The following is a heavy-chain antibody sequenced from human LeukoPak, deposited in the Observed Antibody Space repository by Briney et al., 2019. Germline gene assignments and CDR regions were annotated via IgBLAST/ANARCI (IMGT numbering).Heavy chain of an antibody. CDR3: ARRSGSYYGPYYFDY. J-gene: IGHJ4*02. D-gene: IGHD1-26*01. V-gene: IGHV4-39*01. Sequence: SETLSLTCTVSGGSISSSSYYWGWIRQPPGKGLEWIGSIYYSGSTYYNPSLKSRVTISVDTSKNQFSLKLSSVTAADTAVYYCARRSGSYYGPYYFDYWGQGTLVTVSS. CDR1: GGSISSSSYY. CDR2: IYYSGST.